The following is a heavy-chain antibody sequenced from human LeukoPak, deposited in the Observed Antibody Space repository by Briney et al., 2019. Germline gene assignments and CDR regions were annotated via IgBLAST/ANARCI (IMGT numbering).Heavy chain of an antibody. CDR1: GFTFSDYG. CDR2: VSGKSRAI. Sequence: GGSLRLSCAASGFTFSDYGMNWVRQAPGKGLEWLSFVSGKSRAIYYADSVKGRFTISRDNSKNTLYLQMNSLRAEDTAVYYCAKDAIDCSSTSCYPYYYYMDVWGKGTTVTVSS. CDR3: AKDAIDCSSTSCYPYYYYMDV. V-gene: IGHV3-48*01. D-gene: IGHD2-2*01. J-gene: IGHJ6*03.